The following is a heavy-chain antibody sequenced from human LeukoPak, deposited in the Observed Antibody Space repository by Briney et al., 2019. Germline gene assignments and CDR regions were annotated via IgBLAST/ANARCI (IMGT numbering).Heavy chain of an antibody. V-gene: IGHV3-23*01. Sequence: GGSLRLSCAASGFTFSSYAMSWVRQAPGKGLEWVSAISGSGGSTYYADSVKGRFTISRDNSKNTLCLQMSSLRAEDTAVYYCAKVTAYYYDSSGYLDYWGQGTLVTVSS. CDR3: AKVTAYYYDSSGYLDY. CDR1: GFTFSSYA. D-gene: IGHD3-22*01. CDR2: ISGSGGST. J-gene: IGHJ4*02.